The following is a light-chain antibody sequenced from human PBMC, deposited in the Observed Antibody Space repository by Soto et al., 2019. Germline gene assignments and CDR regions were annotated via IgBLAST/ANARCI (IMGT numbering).Light chain of an antibody. J-gene: IGKJ1*01. CDR3: QQRSDWPRT. CDR1: QSVSSY. Sequence: EIVMTQSPGSLSVSPGEGATLSCRASQSVSSYLVGYQQKPGQAPRLVIYDATNRATGGPARWSSSGAGTEFSLTISSREPEDFAVYYCQQRSDWPRTFGQGTTVDIK. CDR2: DAT. V-gene: IGKV3-11*01.